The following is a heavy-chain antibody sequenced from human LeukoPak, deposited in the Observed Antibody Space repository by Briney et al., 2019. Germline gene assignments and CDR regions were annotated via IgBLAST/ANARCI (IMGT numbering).Heavy chain of an antibody. D-gene: IGHD5-24*01. CDR1: GYTFTSYG. CDR3: AGGLQGGNWFDP. V-gene: IGHV1-18*01. CDR2: ISAYNGNT. Sequence: ASVKFSCKASGYTFTSYGISWVRQAPGQGLEWMGWISAYNGNTNYAKKLQGRVTMTTDTSTSTAYMELRSLRSDDTAVNYCAGGLQGGNWFDPWGQGTLVTVSS. J-gene: IGHJ5*02.